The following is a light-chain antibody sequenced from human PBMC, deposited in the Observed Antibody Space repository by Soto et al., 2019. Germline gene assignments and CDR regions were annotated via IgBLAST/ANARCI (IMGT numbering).Light chain of an antibody. V-gene: IGLV2-14*01. Sequence: QSVLTQPASVSGSPGQSITISCTGTSSDVGAYNYVSWYQHHPGKAPKLMIYEVSDRPSGVSNRFSGSKSGNTASPTISGLQAEDEADYYCSSYTRTTTLVFGGGTKLTVL. CDR3: SSYTRTTTLV. CDR1: SSDVGAYNY. CDR2: EVS. J-gene: IGLJ3*02.